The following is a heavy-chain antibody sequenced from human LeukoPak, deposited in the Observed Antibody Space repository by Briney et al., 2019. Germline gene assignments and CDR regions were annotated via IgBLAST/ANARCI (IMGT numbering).Heavy chain of an antibody. J-gene: IGHJ4*02. CDR2: IYGGGST. V-gene: IGHV3-53*01. CDR3: AKDESPRIAADNY. D-gene: IGHD6-25*01. CDR1: GFTVSSNY. Sequence: GGSLRLSCAASGFTVSSNYMSWVRQAPGKGLEWASVIYGGGSTYYADSVKGRFTISRDNSKNTLYLQMNSLRAEDTAVYYCAKDESPRIAADNYWGQGTLVTVSS.